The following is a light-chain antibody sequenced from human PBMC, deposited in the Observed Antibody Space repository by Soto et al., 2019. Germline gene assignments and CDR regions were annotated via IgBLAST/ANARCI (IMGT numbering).Light chain of an antibody. CDR3: HQYNDWPPA. Sequence: EVVMTQSPSTLSVSPGERATLSCRASQSVSSNVAWYQQKPGQAPRLHIYDASTRATGIPARFSGSGSGTEFTLTISSLQSEDFAVFYCHQYNDWPPAFGQGTKVDI. V-gene: IGKV3-15*01. CDR1: QSVSSN. J-gene: IGKJ1*01. CDR2: DAS.